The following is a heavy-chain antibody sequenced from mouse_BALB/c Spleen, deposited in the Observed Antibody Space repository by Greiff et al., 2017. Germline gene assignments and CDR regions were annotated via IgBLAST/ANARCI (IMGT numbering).Heavy chain of an antibody. CDR1: GYTFTSYY. D-gene: IGHD1-1*01. Sequence: QVQLQQSGPELVKPGASVRISCKASGYTFTSYYIHWVKQRPGQGLEWIGWIYPGNVNTKYNEKFKGKATLTADKSSSTSYMQLRSLTSEDSAVYFYARSGYGSSHWYFDVWGAGTTVTVSS. CDR3: ARSGYGSSHWYFDV. J-gene: IGHJ1*01. V-gene: IGHV1S56*01. CDR2: IYPGNVNT.